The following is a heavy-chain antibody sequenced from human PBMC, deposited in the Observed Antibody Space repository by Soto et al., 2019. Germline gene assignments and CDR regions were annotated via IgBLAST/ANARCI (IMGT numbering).Heavy chain of an antibody. CDR1: GVTFSTYA. D-gene: IGHD2-15*01. J-gene: IGHJ5*02. CDR2: ISNTGGGT. Sequence: GGSLRLSCAASGVTFSTYAMNWVRQAPGKGLEWISTISNTGGGTFYADSVKGRFTISRDNSNNTVYLQMHSLRAEDTAVYFCAIGSRKTSGSNTWFDPWGRGTLVTVSS. V-gene: IGHV3-23*01. CDR3: AIGSRKTSGSNTWFDP.